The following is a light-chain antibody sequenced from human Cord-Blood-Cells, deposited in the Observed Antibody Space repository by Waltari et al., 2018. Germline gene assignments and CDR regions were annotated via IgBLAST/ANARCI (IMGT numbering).Light chain of an antibody. CDR2: AAS. CDR3: QQSYSTPLT. V-gene: IGKV1-39*01. Sequence: DIQMTQSPSSLSASVVDRVTITCRVSQSISSYLNLYQQKPGKAHKLLIYAASNLQRGVPSRFSGSVSGTDFTLTISSLQPEEFATYYCQQSYSTPLTFGGGTKVEIK. CDR1: QSISSY. J-gene: IGKJ4*01.